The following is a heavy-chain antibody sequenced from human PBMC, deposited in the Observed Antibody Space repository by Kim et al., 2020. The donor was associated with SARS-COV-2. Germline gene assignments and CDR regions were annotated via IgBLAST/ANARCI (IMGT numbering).Heavy chain of an antibody. CDR2: INSDGKTT. Sequence: GGSLRLSCAASGFSFSNYWMHWVRQAPGKGLVWVSVINSDGKTTNYADSVNGRFTISRDNAKNTLYLQVNSLRAEDTAVYYCLRGHSLDYWGQGTLVTVSS. CDR3: LRGHSLDY. D-gene: IGHD2-15*01. CDR1: GFSFSNYW. J-gene: IGHJ4*02. V-gene: IGHV3-74*01.